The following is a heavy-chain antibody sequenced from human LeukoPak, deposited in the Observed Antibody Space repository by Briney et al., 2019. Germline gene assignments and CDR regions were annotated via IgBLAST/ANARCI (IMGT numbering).Heavy chain of an antibody. D-gene: IGHD6-13*01. CDR1: GGSISSGGYY. V-gene: IGHV4-31*03. CDR3: ARFYSSSPSLPGPDAFDI. CDR2: IYYSGST. J-gene: IGHJ3*02. Sequence: SETLSLTCTVSGGSISSGGYYWSWIRQHPGKGLEWIGYIYYSGSTYYNPSLKSRVTISVDTSKNQFSLNLSSVTAADTAVYYCARFYSSSPSLPGPDAFDIWGQGTMVTVSS.